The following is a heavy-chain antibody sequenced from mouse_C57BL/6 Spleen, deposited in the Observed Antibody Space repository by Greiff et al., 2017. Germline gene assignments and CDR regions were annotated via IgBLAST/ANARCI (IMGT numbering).Heavy chain of an antibody. CDR3: ARVTSYYFDY. CDR1: GYAFSSYW. CDR2: IYPGDGDT. J-gene: IGHJ2*01. V-gene: IGHV1-80*01. D-gene: IGHD2-1*01. Sequence: LQQSGASVKISCKASGYAFSSYWTNWVKQRPGKGLEWIGQIYPGDGDTNYNGKFKGKATLTADKSSSTAYMQLSSLTSEDSAVYFCARVTSYYFDYWGQGTTLTVSS.